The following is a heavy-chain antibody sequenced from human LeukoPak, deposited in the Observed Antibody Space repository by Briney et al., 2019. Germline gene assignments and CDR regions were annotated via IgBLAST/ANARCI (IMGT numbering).Heavy chain of an antibody. V-gene: IGHV3-23*01. CDR1: EFTFSSYA. CDR2: ISGSGGST. Sequence: AGGSLRLSCAASEFTFSSYAMSWVRQAPGKGLEWVSAISGSGGSTYYADSVKGRFTISRDNSKNTLYLQMNSLRAEDTAVYYCAKDRGIAVAGLDYWGQGTLVTVSS. D-gene: IGHD6-19*01. CDR3: AKDRGIAVAGLDY. J-gene: IGHJ4*02.